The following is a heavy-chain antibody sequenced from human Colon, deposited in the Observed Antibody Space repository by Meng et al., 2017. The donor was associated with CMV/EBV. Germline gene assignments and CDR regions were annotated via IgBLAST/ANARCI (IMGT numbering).Heavy chain of an antibody. J-gene: IGHJ4*02. D-gene: IGHD5-12*01. CDR3: ARALYSGYDGPLEY. CDR2: ISWNSYYT. V-gene: IGHV3-43D*03. CDR1: GSTLDGYA. Sequence: SCAASGSTLDGYAMHWVRQAPGKGLEWVSLISWNSYYTYYADSVKGRFTISRDNNKDSLYLQMNRLRAEDTALYFCARALYSGYDGPLEYWGQGTLVTVSS.